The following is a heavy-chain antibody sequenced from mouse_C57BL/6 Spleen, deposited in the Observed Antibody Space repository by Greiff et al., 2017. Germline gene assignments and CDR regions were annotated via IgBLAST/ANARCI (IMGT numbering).Heavy chain of an antibody. V-gene: IGHV14-4*01. Sequence: EVKLQESGAELVRPGASVKLSCTASGFNIKDDYMHWVKQRPEQGLEWIGWIDPENGDTEYASKFQGKATITADTSSNTAYLQLSSLTSEDTAVYYCTGPGAWFAYWGQGTLVTVSA. CDR3: TGPGAWFAY. J-gene: IGHJ3*01. CDR2: IDPENGDT. CDR1: GFNIKDDY.